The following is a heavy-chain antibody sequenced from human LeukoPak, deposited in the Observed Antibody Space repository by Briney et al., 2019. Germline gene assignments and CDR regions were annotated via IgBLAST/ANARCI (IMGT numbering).Heavy chain of an antibody. CDR3: ARHRRIAAAGIRGYDY. CDR2: IRFDGSNK. CDR1: GFTFSSYG. V-gene: IGHV3-30*02. D-gene: IGHD6-13*01. J-gene: IGHJ4*02. Sequence: GGSLRLSCAASGFTFSSYGMHWVRQAPGKGLEWVAFIRFDGSNKYYADSVKGRFTISRDNSKNTLYLQMKSLRAEDTAVYYCARHRRIAAAGIRGYDYWGQGTLVTVSS.